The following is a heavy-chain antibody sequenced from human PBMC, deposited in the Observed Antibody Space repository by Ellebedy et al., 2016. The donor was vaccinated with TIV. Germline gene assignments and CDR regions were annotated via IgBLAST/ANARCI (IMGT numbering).Heavy chain of an antibody. V-gene: IGHV3-74*01. J-gene: IGHJ4*02. CDR3: ARGSDGQDY. Sequence: GESLKISCAASGFTFSNYWMHWVRQLPGKGLMWVSNIDSDGSTTIYADSVKGRFTISRDNAKNTLYLQMNSLTVEDTGVYYCARGSDGQDYWGQGNLVTVSS. CDR2: IDSDGSTT. CDR1: GFTFSNYW. D-gene: IGHD2-8*01.